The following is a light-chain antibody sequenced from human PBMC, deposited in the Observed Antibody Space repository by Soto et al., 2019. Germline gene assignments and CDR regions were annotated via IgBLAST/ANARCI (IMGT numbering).Light chain of an antibody. CDR2: GAS. CDR1: QTVSSNY. J-gene: IGKJ4*01. V-gene: IGKV3-20*01. Sequence: ENGLTQSPGTLSLTQGERATISCRASQTVSSNYLAWYQQKPGQAPRLLIYGASSRAADIPDRFSGSGSGTDFTLTISRLEPEDFAVYYCQQYGSSPFTFGGGTKVDNK. CDR3: QQYGSSPFT.